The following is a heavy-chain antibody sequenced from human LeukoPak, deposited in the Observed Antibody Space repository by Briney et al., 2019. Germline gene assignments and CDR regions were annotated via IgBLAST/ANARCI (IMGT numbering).Heavy chain of an antibody. CDR2: ISGRRGDT. D-gene: IGHD3-22*01. CDR3: ARERDSSGYFDS. CDR1: GFTFSSYA. V-gene: IGHV3-23*01. J-gene: IGHJ4*02. Sequence: GGSLRLSCAASGFTFSSYAMSWVRQAPGKGLEWVSAISGRRGDTYYADSVKGRFTISRDNSKNTLYLQMNSLRAEDTAVYYCARERDSSGYFDSWGQGTLVTVSS.